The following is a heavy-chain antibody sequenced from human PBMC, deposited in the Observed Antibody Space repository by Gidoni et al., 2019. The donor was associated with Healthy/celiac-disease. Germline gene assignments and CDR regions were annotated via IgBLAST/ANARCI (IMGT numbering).Heavy chain of an antibody. CDR1: GGSISSYN. CDR3: ARTILTGTTPVPFDY. V-gene: IGHV4-59*01. CDR2: IYYSGCT. J-gene: IGHJ4*02. D-gene: IGHD1-7*01. Sequence: QVQLQESGPGLVKPSETLSLTCTVSGGSISSYNWSWIRQPPGKGLEWIGYIYYSGCTNYNPSLKSRVTISVDTSKNQFSLKLSSVTAADTAVYYWARTILTGTTPVPFDYWGQGTLVTVSS.